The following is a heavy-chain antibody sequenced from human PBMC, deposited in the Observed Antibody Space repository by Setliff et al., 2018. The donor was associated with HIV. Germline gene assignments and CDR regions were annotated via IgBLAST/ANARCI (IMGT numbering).Heavy chain of an antibody. CDR2: IIPAFGTA. CDR1: GGTFSSYA. Sequence: SVKVSCKTSGGTFSSYAVSWVRQAPGQGLEWMGGIIPAFGTASYAQKFQGRVTITTDESTSTAYMELSGLRSEDTAVYFCARDGLLVAGIRFDYWGQGTLVTVSS. D-gene: IGHD6-19*01. J-gene: IGHJ4*01. V-gene: IGHV1-69*05. CDR3: ARDGLLVAGIRFDY.